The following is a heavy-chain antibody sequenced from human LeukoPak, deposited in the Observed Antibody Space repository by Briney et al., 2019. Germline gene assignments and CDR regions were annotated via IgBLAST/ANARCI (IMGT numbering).Heavy chain of an antibody. V-gene: IGHV3-7*01. J-gene: IGHJ4*02. CDR2: VKQDGSEK. CDR3: AREREWLVRAIFDY. Sequence: GGSLRLSCAASGFTFSSYWMSWVRQAPGKGLEWVANVKQDGSEKYYVDSVKGRLTISRDNAKNSLYLQMNSLRAEDTAVYYCAREREWLVRAIFDYWGQGTLVTVSS. CDR1: GFTFSSYW. D-gene: IGHD6-19*01.